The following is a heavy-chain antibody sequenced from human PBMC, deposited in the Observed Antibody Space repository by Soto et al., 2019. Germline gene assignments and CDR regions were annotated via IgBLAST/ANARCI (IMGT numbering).Heavy chain of an antibody. CDR3: ARLTPRNDILTGYGP. CDR1: GVSFSGYY. Sequence: SETLSLTCAVYGVSFSGYYWSWIRQPPGKGLEWIGEINHSGSTNYNPSLKSRVTISVDTSKNQFSLKLSSVTAADTAVYYCARLTPRNDILTGYGPWGQGTQVTVSS. V-gene: IGHV4-34*01. CDR2: INHSGST. J-gene: IGHJ5*02. D-gene: IGHD3-9*01.